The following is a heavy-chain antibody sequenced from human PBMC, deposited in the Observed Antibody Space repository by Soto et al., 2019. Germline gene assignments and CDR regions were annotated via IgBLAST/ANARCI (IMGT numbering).Heavy chain of an antibody. J-gene: IGHJ5*02. CDR2: INHRGST. CDR3: ARGKRYGRTNWFDP. D-gene: IGHD1-1*01. Sequence: QVQLQQWGAGLLKPSETLSLTCAVYGGSFSGYYWSWIRQPPGKGLEWIGEINHRGSTNYNPSLKSRGTIAVDTSKNQCSLKLSSVTAADTAVYYCARGKRYGRTNWFDPWGQGTLVTVSS. V-gene: IGHV4-34*01. CDR1: GGSFSGYY.